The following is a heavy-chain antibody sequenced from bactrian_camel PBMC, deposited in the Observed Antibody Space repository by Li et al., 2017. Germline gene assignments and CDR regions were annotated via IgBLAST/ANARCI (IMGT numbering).Heavy chain of an antibody. Sequence: HVQLVESGGGSALAGGSVRLSCAVSGFASSRAYMGWVRQAPGKGLEWVSSIYSDGTNTYYPDSMKGRFSVSRNNAKNTVYLQMSKLKSEDTAMYYCTRETQWVGYHEFAEYWGQGTQVTVS. D-gene: IGHD5*01. CDR3: TRETQWVGYHEFAEY. J-gene: IGHJ4*01. CDR1: GFASSRAY. CDR2: IYSDGTNT. V-gene: IGHV3-2*01.